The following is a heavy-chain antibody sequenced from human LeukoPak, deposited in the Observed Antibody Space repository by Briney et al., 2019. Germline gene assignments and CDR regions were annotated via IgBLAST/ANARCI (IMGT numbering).Heavy chain of an antibody. Sequence: ASVKVSCKASGYTFTNYDINWVRQATGQGPEWMGWMNPNSGNTGYAQKFQGRVTISRNTSISTAYMELTSLRSEDTAVYYCARSGGSGSYYARYYYYYMDVWGKGTTVTVSS. D-gene: IGHD3-10*01. CDR3: ARSGGSGSYYARYYYYYMDV. CDR2: MNPNSGNT. CDR1: GYTFTNYD. J-gene: IGHJ6*03. V-gene: IGHV1-8*03.